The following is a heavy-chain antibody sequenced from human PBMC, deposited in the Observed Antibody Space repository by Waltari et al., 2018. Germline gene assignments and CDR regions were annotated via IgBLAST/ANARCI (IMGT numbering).Heavy chain of an antibody. Sequence: VQLQESGPGLVKPSETLSLTCGVSGYSISSGFYWGWIRQPPGKGLEWVSVIYSGGSTYYADSVKGRFTISRDNSKNTLYLQMNSLRAEDTAVYYCAKELELLRLFDYWGQGTLVTVSS. D-gene: IGHD1-7*01. CDR1: GYSISSGF. CDR3: AKELELLRLFDY. V-gene: IGHV3-23*03. CDR2: IYSGGST. J-gene: IGHJ4*02.